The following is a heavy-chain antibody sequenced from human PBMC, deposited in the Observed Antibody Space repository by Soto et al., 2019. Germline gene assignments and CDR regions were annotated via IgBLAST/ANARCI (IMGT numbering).Heavy chain of an antibody. D-gene: IGHD6-19*01. J-gene: IGHJ3*02. Sequence: QVQLQQWGAGLLKPSETLSLTCAVYGGSFSGYYWSWIRQPPGKGLEWIGEINHSGSTNYNPALKSRVTISVDTSKTQFSLKLSSVTAADTAVYYCATSNEWLARRGLDDAFDIWGQGTMVTVSS. V-gene: IGHV4-34*01. CDR3: ATSNEWLARRGLDDAFDI. CDR2: INHSGST. CDR1: GGSFSGYY.